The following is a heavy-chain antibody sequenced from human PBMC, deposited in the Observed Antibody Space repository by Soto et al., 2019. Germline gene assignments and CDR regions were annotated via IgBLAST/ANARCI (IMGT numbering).Heavy chain of an antibody. CDR3: AKRAVVTIDYYYYYGMDV. Sequence: QVQLVESGGGVVQPGRSLRLSCAASGFTFSSYGMHWVRQAPGKGLEWVAVISYDGSNKYYADSVKGRFTISRDNSKNTLYLQMNSLRPKDTAVYYCAKRAVVTIDYYYYYGMDVWGQGTTVTVSS. V-gene: IGHV3-30*18. CDR2: ISYDGSNK. D-gene: IGHD2-15*01. CDR1: GFTFSSYG. J-gene: IGHJ6*02.